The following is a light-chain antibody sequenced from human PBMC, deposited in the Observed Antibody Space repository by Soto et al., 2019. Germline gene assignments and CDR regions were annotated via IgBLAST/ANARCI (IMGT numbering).Light chain of an antibody. J-gene: IGLJ1*01. CDR2: AVS. Sequence: SALTQPASVSGSPGQSITISCTVTSSYVGSYNLVSLYQQHPGKAPKLIIYAVSNRPSGVSNRFSGSKSGNTASLHISGLQAEDEADYYCSSYTISNTLVFGTGSKVTVL. CDR3: SSYTISNTLV. V-gene: IGLV2-14*02. CDR1: SSYVGSYNL.